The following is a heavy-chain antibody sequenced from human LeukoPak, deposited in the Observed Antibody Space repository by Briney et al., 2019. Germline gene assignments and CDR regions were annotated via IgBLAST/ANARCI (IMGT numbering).Heavy chain of an antibody. Sequence: GGSLRLSCAASGFTFNSYVMHWVRQAPGKGLEGVAVISYDGSNKYYADSVKGRFTISRDNSKNTLYLQMNSLRAEDTAVYYCARDQGLLAVAGFWVSAFDIWGQGTMVTVSS. D-gene: IGHD6-19*01. V-gene: IGHV3-30*04. CDR2: ISYDGSNK. J-gene: IGHJ3*02. CDR3: ARDQGLLAVAGFWVSAFDI. CDR1: GFTFNSYV.